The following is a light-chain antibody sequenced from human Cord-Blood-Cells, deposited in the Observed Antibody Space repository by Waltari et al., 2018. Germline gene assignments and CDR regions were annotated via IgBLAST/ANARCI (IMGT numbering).Light chain of an antibody. Sequence: QSVLTQPPSVSGAPGQRVTISCTGSSSNIGAGYDVHWYQQLPGKAPNLLICGSGNRPSGAPDRFSGSKSGTSASLAITGLQAEDEADYDGQSYDSILSGWVFGGGTKLTVL. CDR2: GSG. CDR1: SSNIGAGYD. CDR3: QSYDSILSGWV. V-gene: IGLV1-40*01. J-gene: IGLJ3*02.